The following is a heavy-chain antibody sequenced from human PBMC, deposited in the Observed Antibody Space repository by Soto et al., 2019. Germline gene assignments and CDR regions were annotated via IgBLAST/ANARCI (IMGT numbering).Heavy chain of an antibody. CDR3: ARSSTNGLGSSDY. CDR1: GGSISSDGYY. Sequence: QVQLQESGPGLVKPSQTLSLTCTVSGGSISSDGYYWSWIRQHPERGLEWFGYIYYTGSTYYNPSLKSRVTISVDTSKNQFSLKLSSVTAADTAVYYCARSSTNGLGSSDYWGQGTLVTVSS. V-gene: IGHV4-31*03. J-gene: IGHJ4*02. CDR2: IYYTGST. D-gene: IGHD3-10*01.